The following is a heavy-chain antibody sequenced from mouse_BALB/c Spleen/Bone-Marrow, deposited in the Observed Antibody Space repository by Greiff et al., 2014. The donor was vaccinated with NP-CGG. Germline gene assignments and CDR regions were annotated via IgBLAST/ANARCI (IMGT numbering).Heavy chain of an antibody. CDR3: ARNYDYDGGYYAMDY. Sequence: VKLMESGAELAKPGASVKMSCKASGYNFISYWMHWVKQRPGQGPEWIGYINPSTGYTEYNQKFKDKATLTADKSSSKAYMQLSSLTSEDSAVYYCARNYDYDGGYYAMDYWGQGTSVTVSS. CDR1: GYNFISYW. D-gene: IGHD2-4*01. V-gene: IGHV1-7*01. CDR2: INPSTGYT. J-gene: IGHJ4*01.